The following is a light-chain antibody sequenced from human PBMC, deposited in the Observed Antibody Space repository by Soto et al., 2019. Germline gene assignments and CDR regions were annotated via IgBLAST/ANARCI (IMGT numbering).Light chain of an antibody. Sequence: EIQMTQSPSSLSASVGDRFTITCLASQGISTYLNWYQQKPGKAPKLLIYAASSLQSGVPSRFSGSGSETEFTLSISSLQPEDFATYFCQQIYSAPLTVGEGTKVEIK. CDR2: AAS. J-gene: IGKJ4*01. CDR3: QQIYSAPLT. CDR1: QGISTY. V-gene: IGKV1-39*01.